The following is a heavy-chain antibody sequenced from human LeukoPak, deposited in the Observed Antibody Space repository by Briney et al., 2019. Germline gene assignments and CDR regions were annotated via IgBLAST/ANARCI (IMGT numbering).Heavy chain of an antibody. CDR3: ARYGLGTYSLDH. D-gene: IGHD3-10*01. Sequence: PSETLSLTCTVSGGSISSYYWSWIRQPPGKGLKWIGSIYYTGSTNYNPSLKSRVTISVDTSKNQFSLNLSSVTAADTAVYYCARYGLGTYSLDHWGQGTLVTVSS. CDR2: IYYTGST. V-gene: IGHV4-59*08. J-gene: IGHJ4*02. CDR1: GGSISSYY.